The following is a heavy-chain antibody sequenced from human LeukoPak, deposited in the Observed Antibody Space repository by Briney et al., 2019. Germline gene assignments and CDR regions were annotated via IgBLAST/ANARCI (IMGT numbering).Heavy chain of an antibody. CDR3: ARQTGSGLFILP. D-gene: IGHD3/OR15-3a*01. V-gene: IGHV4-39*01. CDR1: GGSISSSSYY. Sequence: KPSETLSLTCTVSGGSISSSSYYWGWIRQPPRKGLEWIGSIYYSGSTYYNPSLKSRVTISVDTSKNQFSLKLSSVTAADTAVYYCARQTGSGLFILPGGQGTLVTVSS. CDR2: IYYSGST. J-gene: IGHJ4*02.